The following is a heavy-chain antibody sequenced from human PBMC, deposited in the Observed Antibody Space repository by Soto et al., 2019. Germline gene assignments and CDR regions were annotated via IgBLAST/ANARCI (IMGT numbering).Heavy chain of an antibody. J-gene: IGHJ4*02. CDR1: GGSVSSSSYS. CDR3: ARGAEFWTQGY. V-gene: IGHV4-61*01. D-gene: IGHD3-3*01. CDR2: IYYSGST. Sequence: SETLSLTCTVFGGSVSSSSYSRSWIRQPPGKGLEWIGYIYYSGSTNYNPSLKSRVTISVDMSKNQFSLKLSSVTAADTAVYYCARGAEFWTQGYRAQGTMVTVSS.